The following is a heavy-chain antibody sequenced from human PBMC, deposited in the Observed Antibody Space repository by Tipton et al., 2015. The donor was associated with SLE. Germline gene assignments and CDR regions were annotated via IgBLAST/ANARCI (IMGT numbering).Heavy chain of an antibody. Sequence: QLVQSGPEVKNPGASVKVSCKASGYSFNTYGFSWVRQAPGQGLEWMGWISAYNGNTNYAQNLQDRVTMTTDTSTRTAYMELRSLTSDDTAVYYCAREMTNYYYGMDVWGQGTTVTVSS. V-gene: IGHV1-18*01. J-gene: IGHJ6*02. CDR2: ISAYNGNT. CDR3: AREMTNYYYGMDV. CDR1: GYSFNTYG.